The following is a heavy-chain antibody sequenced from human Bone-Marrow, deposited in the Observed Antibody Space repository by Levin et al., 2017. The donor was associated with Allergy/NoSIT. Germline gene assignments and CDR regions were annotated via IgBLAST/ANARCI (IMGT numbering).Heavy chain of an antibody. V-gene: IGHV3-73*01. CDR2: IRSKANSYAT. Sequence: GGSLRLSCAASGFTFSGSAMHWVRQASGKGLEWVGRIRSKANSYATAYAASVKGRFTISRDDSKNTAYLQMNSLKTEDTAVYYCTSIAVAGTKTWYYFDYWGQGTLVTVSS. D-gene: IGHD6-19*01. CDR3: TSIAVAGTKTWYYFDY. CDR1: GFTFSGSA. J-gene: IGHJ4*02.